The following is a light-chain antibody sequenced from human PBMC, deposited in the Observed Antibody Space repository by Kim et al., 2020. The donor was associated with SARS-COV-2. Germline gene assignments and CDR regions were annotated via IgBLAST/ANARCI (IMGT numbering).Light chain of an antibody. CDR1: QSVRSF. Sequence: LTLSPGKRATLSCRASQSVRSFLAWYQQKPGQAPSLLIYDASNRATGIPARFSGSGSGTDFTLTISSLEPEDFAVYYCQQRSNWPTFGQGTKLEI. CDR2: DAS. CDR3: QQRSNWPT. J-gene: IGKJ2*01. V-gene: IGKV3-11*01.